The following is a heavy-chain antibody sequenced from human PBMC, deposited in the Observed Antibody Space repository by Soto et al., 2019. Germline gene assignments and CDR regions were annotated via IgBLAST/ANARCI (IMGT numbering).Heavy chain of an antibody. D-gene: IGHD3-16*02. J-gene: IGHJ4*02. CDR3: ARAGGRADYDYVWGSYPYYFDY. CDR2: IYYSGST. Sequence: QVQLQESGPGLVKPSQTLSLTCTVSGGSISSGGYYWSWIRQHPGKGLEWIGYIYYSGSTYYNPYLKSRVTLPVDTSKNQFSLKLSSVTAADTAVYYCARAGGRADYDYVWGSYPYYFDYWGQGTLVTVSS. V-gene: IGHV4-31*03. CDR1: GGSISSGGYY.